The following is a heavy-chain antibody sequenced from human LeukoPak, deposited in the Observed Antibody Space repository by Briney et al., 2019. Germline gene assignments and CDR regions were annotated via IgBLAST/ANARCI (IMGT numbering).Heavy chain of an antibody. CDR3: ARVEPARDYYDSSGYYYDY. D-gene: IGHD3-22*01. V-gene: IGHV4-4*07. Sequence: SETLSLTCTVSGGSISSYYWSWIRQPAGKGLEWIGRIYTSGSTNYNPSLKSRVTMSVDTSKNQFSLKLSSVTAADTAVYYCARVEPARDYYDSSGYYYDYWGQGTLVTVSS. J-gene: IGHJ4*02. CDR2: IYTSGST. CDR1: GGSISSYY.